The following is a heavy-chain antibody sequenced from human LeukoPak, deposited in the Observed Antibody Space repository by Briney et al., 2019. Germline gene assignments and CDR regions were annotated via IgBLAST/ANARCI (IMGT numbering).Heavy chain of an antibody. CDR2: IYYSGST. CDR1: GGSISGSNYN. J-gene: IGHJ4*02. Sequence: SETLSLTCTVSGGSISGSNYNWGWIRQPPGKGLEWIASIYYSGSTYYNPSLNSRVTISVDMSKNQFSLKLSSVTAADTAVYYCARVGVAAADNWGQGTLVTVSS. CDR3: ARVGVAAADN. V-gene: IGHV4-39*07. D-gene: IGHD6-13*01.